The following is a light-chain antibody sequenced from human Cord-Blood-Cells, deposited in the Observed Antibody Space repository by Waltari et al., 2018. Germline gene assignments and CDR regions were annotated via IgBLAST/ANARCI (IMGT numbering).Light chain of an antibody. CDR2: KAS. V-gene: IGKV1-5*03. J-gene: IGKJ1*01. CDR1: QSISSW. CDR3: QQYNSYSWT. Sequence: DIQMTQSPSTLSASVGDRVTITCRVNQSISSWLAWYQQKPGKAPKLLIYKASSLESGVPSRFSGSGSGTEFTLTISSLQPDDFATYYCQQYNSYSWTFGQGTKVEIK.